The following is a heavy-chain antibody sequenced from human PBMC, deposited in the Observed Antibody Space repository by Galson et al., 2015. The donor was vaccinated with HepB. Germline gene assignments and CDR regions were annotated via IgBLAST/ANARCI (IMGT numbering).Heavy chain of an antibody. D-gene: IGHD3-22*01. CDR2: ISYDGSNK. J-gene: IGHJ4*02. V-gene: IGHV3-30*18. CDR1: GFTFSSYG. Sequence: SLRLSCAASGFTFSSYGMHWVRQAPGKGLEWVAVISYDGSNKYYADSVKGRFTISRDNSKNTLYLQMNSLRAEDTAVYYCAKIKDVVVIIGYFDYWGQGTLVTVSS. CDR3: AKIKDVVVIIGYFDY.